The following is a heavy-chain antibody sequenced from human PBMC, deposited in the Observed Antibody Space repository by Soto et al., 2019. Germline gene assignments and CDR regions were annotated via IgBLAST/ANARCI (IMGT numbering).Heavy chain of an antibody. CDR1: GYTFISHG. J-gene: IGHJ6*02. D-gene: IGHD2-15*01. CDR2: ISGKNGNT. V-gene: IGHV1-18*04. CDR3: ARVSSSIVVVPDYGMDV. Sequence: QVQLVQSGVEVKKPGASVKVSCKASGYTFISHGISWVRQAPGQGLEWMGWISGKNGNTNYAQKLQGRVTLTTDTSTSTAYMELRSLRSDDPAVYYCARVSSSIVVVPDYGMDVWGQGTTGTVSS.